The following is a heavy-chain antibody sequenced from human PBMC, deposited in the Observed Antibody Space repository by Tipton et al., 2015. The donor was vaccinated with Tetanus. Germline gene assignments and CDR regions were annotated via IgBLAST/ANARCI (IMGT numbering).Heavy chain of an antibody. Sequence: LRLSCTVSGGSISSYYWSWIRQPPGKGLEWIGYIYYSGSTNYNPSLKSRVTISVDTSKNQFSLKLSSVTAADTAVYYCARLIAVSNYDFWSGYPLYGMDVWGQGTTVTVSS. V-gene: IGHV4-59*01. CDR2: IYYSGST. J-gene: IGHJ6*02. CDR3: ARLIAVSNYDFWSGYPLYGMDV. D-gene: IGHD3-3*01. CDR1: GGSISSYY.